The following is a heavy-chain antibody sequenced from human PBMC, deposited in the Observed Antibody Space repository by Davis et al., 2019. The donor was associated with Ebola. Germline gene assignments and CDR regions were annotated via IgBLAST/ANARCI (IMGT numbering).Heavy chain of an antibody. J-gene: IGHJ4*02. CDR2: LNSDGSTT. D-gene: IGHD3-10*01. CDR1: GFTFSSYW. CDR3: ARGNYYSFDY. V-gene: IGHV3-74*01. Sequence: GESLKISCAASGFTFSSYWMHWVRQAPGKGLVLVSRLNSDGSTTNYADSVKGRFTISRDNAKNTLYLQVNSLTVEDTAVYYCARGNYYSFDYWGQGTLVTVSS.